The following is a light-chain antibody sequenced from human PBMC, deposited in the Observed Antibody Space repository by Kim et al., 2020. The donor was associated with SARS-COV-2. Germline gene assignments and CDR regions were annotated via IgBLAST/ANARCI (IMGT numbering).Light chain of an antibody. CDR3: QAWDSSTAV. Sequence: SLSPVQTASITCSGDKLGDKYACWYQQKPGQSPVLVIYQDSKRPSGIPERFSGSNSGNTATLTISGTQAMDEADYYCQAWDSSTAVFGGGTQLTVL. J-gene: IGLJ2*01. V-gene: IGLV3-1*01. CDR2: QDS. CDR1: KLGDKY.